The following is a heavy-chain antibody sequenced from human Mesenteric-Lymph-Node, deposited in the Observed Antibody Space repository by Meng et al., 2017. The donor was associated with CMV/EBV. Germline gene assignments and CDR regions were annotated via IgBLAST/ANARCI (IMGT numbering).Heavy chain of an antibody. CDR3: ARDTLTYSYGPGWIDP. CDR1: GGSISSSWHY. V-gene: IGHV4-39*02. Sequence: QLQGSGHRLGKPSETLSLKCTFSGGSISSSWHYWGWIRQPPGKGLEWIGSIFYSGSAHYNPALESRVTISIDKSKNEFFLNLGSVTAADTAMYFCARDTLTYSYGPGWIDPWGQGTLVTVSS. D-gene: IGHD3-10*01. CDR2: IFYSGSA. J-gene: IGHJ5*02.